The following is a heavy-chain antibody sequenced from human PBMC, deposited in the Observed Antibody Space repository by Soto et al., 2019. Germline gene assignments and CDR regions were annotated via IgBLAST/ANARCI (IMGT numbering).Heavy chain of an antibody. Sequence: ASVKVSCKASGYTFTGYYMHWVRQASGQGLEWMGWINPNSGGTNYAQKFQGRVTMTRDTSISTAYMELSRLRSDDTAVYYCARGGYYDSSGYYNQWGQGTLVTVSS. CDR3: ARGGYYDSSGYYNQ. J-gene: IGHJ4*02. CDR2: INPNSGGT. V-gene: IGHV1-2*02. D-gene: IGHD3-22*01. CDR1: GYTFTGYY.